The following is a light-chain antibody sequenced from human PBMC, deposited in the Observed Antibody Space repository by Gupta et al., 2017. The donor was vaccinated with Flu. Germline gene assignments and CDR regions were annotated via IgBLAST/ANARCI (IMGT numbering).Light chain of an antibody. Sequence: VVLTQSPVTLSLSPGERATLSCRASQSVSTFLAWYQQKPGQAPRLLIYDASNRATGIPARFYGSGSGTEFTLTISRLEPEDFATYYCLQRSYTIFTFGHGTKVDIK. J-gene: IGKJ3*01. V-gene: IGKV3-11*01. CDR2: DAS. CDR3: LQRSYTIFT. CDR1: QSVSTF.